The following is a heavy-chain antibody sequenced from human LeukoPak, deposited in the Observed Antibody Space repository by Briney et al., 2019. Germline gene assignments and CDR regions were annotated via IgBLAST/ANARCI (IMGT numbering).Heavy chain of an antibody. V-gene: IGHV3-74*01. J-gene: IGHJ3*02. Sequence: GGSLRLSCAASGFTFSSHWMHWVRQAPGKGLVWVSRIKSDGSSTGYAESVKGRFTISRDNAKNTLYLQMNNLRVEDTAVYYCARESVTDISRQSDAFDIWGQGTMVTVS. CDR3: ARESVTDISRQSDAFDI. CDR1: GFTFSSHW. D-gene: IGHD2-21*02. CDR2: IKSDGSST.